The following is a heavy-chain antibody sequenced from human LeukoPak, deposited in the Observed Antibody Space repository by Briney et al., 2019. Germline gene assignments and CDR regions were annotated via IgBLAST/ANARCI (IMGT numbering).Heavy chain of an antibody. Sequence: VGSLRLSCAASGFTFSDYYMSCIRQAPGKGLEWVSYISSSTSPIYYEDSVKGRSTISRDNAKNSLYLQMNSLRAEDTAVYYCARVYDSNGFYDAFEIWGQGTMVTVSS. J-gene: IGHJ3*02. CDR3: ARVYDSNGFYDAFEI. V-gene: IGHV3-11*04. D-gene: IGHD3-22*01. CDR2: ISSSTSPI. CDR1: GFTFSDYY.